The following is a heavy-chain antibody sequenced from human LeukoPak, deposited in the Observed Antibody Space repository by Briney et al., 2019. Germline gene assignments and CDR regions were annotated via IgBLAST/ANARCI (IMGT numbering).Heavy chain of an antibody. Sequence: PGGSLRLSCAASGFTFSDYAMHWVRQAPGKGLEWVAVLWSDGSREYYADSVKGRFTISRDRSKNTLSLQMNSLRAEDTAVYYCARDGKGTGWYDFDYWGQGTLVTVSS. J-gene: IGHJ4*02. D-gene: IGHD6-19*01. CDR3: ARDGKGTGWYDFDY. CDR1: GFTFSDYA. V-gene: IGHV3-33*01. CDR2: LWSDGSRE.